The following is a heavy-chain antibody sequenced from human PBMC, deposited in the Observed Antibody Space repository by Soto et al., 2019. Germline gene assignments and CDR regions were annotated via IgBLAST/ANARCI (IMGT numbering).Heavy chain of an antibody. D-gene: IGHD5-18*01. V-gene: IGHV3-23*01. CDR3: AKVPARGYSYGRPSYYFDY. CDR2: ICADDSNR. CDR1: GFTFSNYA. Sequence: GGSLRLSCAASGFTFSNYAMTWVRQAPGKGLEWVSVICADDSNRYYADSVKGRFTISRDNSKNTLYLQMNSLRAEDTAVYYCAKVPARGYSYGRPSYYFDYWGQGTLVTVSS. J-gene: IGHJ4*02.